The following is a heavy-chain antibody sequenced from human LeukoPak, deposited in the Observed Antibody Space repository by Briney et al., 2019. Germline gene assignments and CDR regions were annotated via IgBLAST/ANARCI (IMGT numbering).Heavy chain of an antibody. J-gene: IGHJ4*02. V-gene: IGHV4-30-4*08. CDR3: ASGHFGVVRAFDY. CDR2: IYYSGST. CDR1: GGSTSSGDYY. D-gene: IGHD3-3*01. Sequence: SETLAVTCTVSGGSTSSGDYYWSWIRQPPGTCLEWIGYIYYSGSTYYNPSLKSRVTISVDTSKNQFSLKLSSVTAADTAVYYCASGHFGVVRAFDYWGQGTLVTVSS.